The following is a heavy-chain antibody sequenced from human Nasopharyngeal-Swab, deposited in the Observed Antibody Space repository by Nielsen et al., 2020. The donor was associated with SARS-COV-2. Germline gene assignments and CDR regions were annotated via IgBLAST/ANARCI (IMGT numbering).Heavy chain of an antibody. J-gene: IGHJ4*02. D-gene: IGHD2-2*01. V-gene: IGHV1-46*01. Sequence: ASVKVSCKASGFTFTNYYIHWVRQAPGQGLEWMAIINPSGGSTTYAQRFQGRVTMTWDTSTGTVYMEISSLRFDDTAVYYCARDPMMCRSTSCAFDHWGQGTLVTVSS. CDR3: ARDPMMCRSTSCAFDH. CDR1: GFTFTNYY. CDR2: INPSGGST.